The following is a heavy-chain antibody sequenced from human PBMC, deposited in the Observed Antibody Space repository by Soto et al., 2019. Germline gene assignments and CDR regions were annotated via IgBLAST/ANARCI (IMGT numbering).Heavy chain of an antibody. J-gene: IGHJ6*02. Sequence: ASVKVSCKASGYTFTGYYMHWVRQAPGQGLEWMGWINPNSGGTNYAQKFQGRVTMTRDTSISTAYMELSRLRSDDTAVYYWAREQQLQLWYYGMEVWGQGTTVTVAS. D-gene: IGHD6-13*01. CDR1: GYTFTGYY. CDR2: INPNSGGT. V-gene: IGHV1-2*02. CDR3: AREQQLQLWYYGMEV.